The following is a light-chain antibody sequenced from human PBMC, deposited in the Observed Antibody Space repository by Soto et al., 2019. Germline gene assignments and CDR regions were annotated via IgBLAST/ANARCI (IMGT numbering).Light chain of an antibody. J-gene: IGLJ1*01. V-gene: IGLV3-1*01. CDR3: QAWDRSTAFYV. CDR2: QDS. Sequence: SYELTQPPSVSVSPGQTASITCSGDKLGDKYACWYQQKPGQSPVLVIYQDSKRPSGIPERFSGSNSGNTATLTISGTQAMDEADYYCQAWDRSTAFYVFGTGTKLTVL. CDR1: KLGDKY.